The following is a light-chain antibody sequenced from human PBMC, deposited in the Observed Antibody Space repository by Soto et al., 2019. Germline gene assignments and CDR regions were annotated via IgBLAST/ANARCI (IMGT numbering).Light chain of an antibody. Sequence: VMTQSPATLSVSPGESATLSCRATQSVSSKLAWYQQKPGQAPRLLIYGASTRATGIPAGFSGSGSGTEFTLTISSLLSEDFAVYYCQQYNNWPPITFGQGTRLEIK. J-gene: IGKJ5*01. V-gene: IGKV3-15*01. CDR2: GAS. CDR1: QSVSSK. CDR3: QQYNNWPPIT.